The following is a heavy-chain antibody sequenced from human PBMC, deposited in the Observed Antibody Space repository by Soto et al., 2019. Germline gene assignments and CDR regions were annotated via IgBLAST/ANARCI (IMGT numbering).Heavy chain of an antibody. CDR3: ASTCSSRQMYYYYYGTDV. CDR1: GDSVSSNSAA. CDR2: TYYRSKWYN. Sequence: PSQTLSLTCAISGDSVSSNSAAWNWIRQSPSRGLEWLGRTYYRSKWYNDYAVSVKSRITINPDTSKNQFSLQLNSVTPEDTAVYYCASTCSSRQMYYYYYGTDVWGQGTTVTVS. V-gene: IGHV6-1*01. J-gene: IGHJ6*02. D-gene: IGHD6-6*01.